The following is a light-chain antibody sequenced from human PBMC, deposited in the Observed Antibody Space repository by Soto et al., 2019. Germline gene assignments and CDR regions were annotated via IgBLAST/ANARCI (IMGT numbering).Light chain of an antibody. CDR3: SSYTSGSTYV. CDR1: SSDAGGYNY. CDR2: DVS. V-gene: IGLV2-14*01. J-gene: IGLJ1*01. Sequence: QSVLTQPASVSGSPGQSITISCTGTSSDAGGYNYVSWYQQHPGKAPKLMIYDVSNRPSGVSNRFSGSKSGNTASLTISRLQAEVEADYYCSSYTSGSTYVFGTGTKVTVL.